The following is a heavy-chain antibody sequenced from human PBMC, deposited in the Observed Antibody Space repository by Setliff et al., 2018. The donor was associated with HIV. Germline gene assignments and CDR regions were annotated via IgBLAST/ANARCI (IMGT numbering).Heavy chain of an antibody. CDR2: INHKTNA. CDR3: ARAVYGGTYSWFDS. Sequence: PSETLSLTCAVYGGSFSDYYWTWIRQPPGKGLEWIADINHKTNANYNPSLKSRVIISVDTSKNQFSLNLTSVTAADTGLYFCARAVYGGTYSWFDSWGQGSLVTVSS. CDR1: GGSFSDYY. J-gene: IGHJ5*01. D-gene: IGHD1-26*01. V-gene: IGHV4-34*01.